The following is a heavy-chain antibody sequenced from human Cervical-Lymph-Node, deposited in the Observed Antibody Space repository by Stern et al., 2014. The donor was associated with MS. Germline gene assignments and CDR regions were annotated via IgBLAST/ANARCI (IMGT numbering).Heavy chain of an antibody. V-gene: IGHV4-59*01. D-gene: IGHD6-25*01. Sequence: QLQLQESGPGLVKPSETLSLTCTVSGGSISSYYWSWIRQPPGKGLEWIGYIYYSGSTNYNPSLKIRVTISVDTSKNQFSLKLSSVTAADTAVYYCARNRGHKSFDPWGQGTLVTVSS. J-gene: IGHJ5*02. CDR2: IYYSGST. CDR3: ARNRGHKSFDP. CDR1: GGSISSYY.